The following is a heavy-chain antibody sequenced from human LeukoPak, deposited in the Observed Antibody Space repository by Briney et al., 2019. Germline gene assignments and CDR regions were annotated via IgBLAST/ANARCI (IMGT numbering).Heavy chain of an antibody. Sequence: ASVKVSCKASGYTFTSYYMHWVRQAPGQGLEWMGWINPNSGGTNYAQKFQGRVTMTRDTSISTAYMELSRLKSDDTAVYYCAREAVAEAYFDYWGQGTLVTVSS. CDR3: AREAVAEAYFDY. D-gene: IGHD6-19*01. CDR1: GYTFTSYY. CDR2: INPNSGGT. V-gene: IGHV1-2*02. J-gene: IGHJ4*02.